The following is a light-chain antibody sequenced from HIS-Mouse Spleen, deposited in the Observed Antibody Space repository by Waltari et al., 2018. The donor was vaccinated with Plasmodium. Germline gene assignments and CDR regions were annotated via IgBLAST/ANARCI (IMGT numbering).Light chain of an antibody. CDR1: QSLVHSDGNTY. CDR2: KVS. Sequence: DVVMTQSPLSLPVTLGQPASTSCRSSQSLVHSDGNTYLNWFQQRPGQSPRRLIYKVSNRDSGVPDRFSGSGSGTDFTLKISRVEAEDVGVYYCMQGTHWPPTFGQGTKVEIK. V-gene: IGKV2-30*02. CDR3: MQGTHWPPT. J-gene: IGKJ1*01.